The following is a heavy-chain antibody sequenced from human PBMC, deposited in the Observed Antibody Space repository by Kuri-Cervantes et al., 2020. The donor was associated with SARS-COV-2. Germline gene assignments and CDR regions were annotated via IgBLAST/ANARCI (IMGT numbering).Heavy chain of an antibody. J-gene: IGHJ4*02. CDR1: HFTFSSYA. CDR3: AKHLSGSLDY. V-gene: IGHV3-30*04. Sequence: GGSLRLSCAASHFTFSSYALHWVRQAPGQGLEWVAAISYDGNNKYFANSVRGRFTVSRDNSKNTLFLQMNSLRAEDTAVYYCAKHLSGSLDYWGQGTLVTVSS. CDR2: ISYDGNNK. D-gene: IGHD1-26*01.